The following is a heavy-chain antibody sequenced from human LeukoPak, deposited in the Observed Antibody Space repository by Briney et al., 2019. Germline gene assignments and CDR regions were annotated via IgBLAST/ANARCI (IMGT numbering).Heavy chain of an antibody. CDR2: IDKKDNFYAT. J-gene: IGHJ5*02. CDR1: GFTFSGSA. D-gene: IGHD1-26*01. CDR3: TRDSGTYNWLDP. Sequence: LAGGSLRLSCAASGFTFSGSAIHWARQSSGKGLEWVGHIDKKDNFYATTSAASVTGRFTISRDDSKNTAYLQMNSLKTEDTALYYCTRDSGTYNWLDPWGQGTLVTVSS. V-gene: IGHV3-73*01.